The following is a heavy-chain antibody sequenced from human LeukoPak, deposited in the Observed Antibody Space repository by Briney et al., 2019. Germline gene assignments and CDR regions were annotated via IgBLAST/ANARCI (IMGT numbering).Heavy chain of an antibody. Sequence: GGSLRLSCAASGFTFSNYGMHWVRQAPGKGLEWVSLISYHGGNQYYADSVKGRFTISRDNSKNTLYLQMNGLRVEDTAVYYCARERYDFRSGYVDYWGQGTLVTVSS. V-gene: IGHV3-30*03. J-gene: IGHJ4*02. CDR3: ARERYDFRSGYVDY. CDR2: ISYHGGNQ. CDR1: GFTFSNYG. D-gene: IGHD3-3*01.